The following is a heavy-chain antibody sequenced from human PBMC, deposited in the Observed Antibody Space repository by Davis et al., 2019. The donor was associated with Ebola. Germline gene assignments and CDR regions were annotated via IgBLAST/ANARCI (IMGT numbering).Heavy chain of an antibody. CDR2: ISYDGSNK. D-gene: IGHD3-10*01. V-gene: IGHV3-30*03. J-gene: IGHJ6*02. CDR3: ARGRTYGSMVYAMDV. Sequence: GESLKISCAASGFTFSSYGMHWVRQAPGKGLEWVAVISYDGSNKYYADSVKGRFTISRDNSKNTLYLQMNSLRAEDTAVYYCARGRTYGSMVYAMDVWGQGTTVTVSS. CDR1: GFTFSSYG.